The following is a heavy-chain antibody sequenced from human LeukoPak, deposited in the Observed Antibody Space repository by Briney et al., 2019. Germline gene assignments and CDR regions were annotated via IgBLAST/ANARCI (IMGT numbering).Heavy chain of an antibody. CDR2: IYYSGST. V-gene: IGHV4-39*01. D-gene: IGHD1-26*01. J-gene: IGHJ4*02. CDR3: ARRGPSYSGSYYVGDYFDY. Sequence: KPSETLSLTCTVSGGSISSSSYYWGWIRQPPGKGLEWIGSIYYSGSTYYNPSLKSRVTISVDTSKNQFSLKLSSVTAADTAVYYCARRGPSYSGSYYVGDYFDYWGQGTLVTVSS. CDR1: GGSISSSSYY.